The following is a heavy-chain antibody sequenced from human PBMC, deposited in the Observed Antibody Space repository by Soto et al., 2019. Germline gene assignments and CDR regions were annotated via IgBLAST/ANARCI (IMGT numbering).Heavy chain of an antibody. J-gene: IGHJ6*02. CDR3: ARERYNWNDGYYYGMDV. CDR1: GFTFSSYE. D-gene: IGHD1-1*01. Sequence: VQLVESGGGVVQPGRSLRLSCAASGFTFSSYEMNWVRQAPGKGLEWVSYISSSGSTIYYADSVKGRFTISRDNAKNSLYLQMNSLRAEDTAVYYCARERYNWNDGYYYGMDVWGQGTTVTVSS. CDR2: ISSSGSTI. V-gene: IGHV3-48*03.